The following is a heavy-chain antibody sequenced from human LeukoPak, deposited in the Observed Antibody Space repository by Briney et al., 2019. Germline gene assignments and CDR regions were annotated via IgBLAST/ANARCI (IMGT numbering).Heavy chain of an antibody. CDR2: INHSGST. Sequence: AETLSLTCAVYGGSFSGYYWSWIRQPPGKGLEWIGEINHSGSTNYNPSLKSRVTISVDTSKNQFSLKLSSVTAADTAVYSCARGREGSSWARVSPTHAVWGQGTLVTVSS. V-gene: IGHV4-34*01. CDR3: ARGREGSSWARVSPTHAV. J-gene: IGHJ4*02. CDR1: GGSFSGYY. D-gene: IGHD6-13*01.